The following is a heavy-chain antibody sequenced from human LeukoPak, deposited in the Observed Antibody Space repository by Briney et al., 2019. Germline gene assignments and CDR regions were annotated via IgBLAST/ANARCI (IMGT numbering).Heavy chain of an antibody. CDR1: GGSISTYY. Sequence: SETLSLTCTVSGGSISTYYWSWIRQPPGRGLEWIGYIYFTGSTNYNPSLQSRVTISVDKSKNQFSLNLTSVTAADTAVYYCARHCASGTCAFDIWGQGTMVTVSS. CDR2: IYFTGST. D-gene: IGHD6-13*01. CDR3: ARHCASGTCAFDI. V-gene: IGHV4-59*08. J-gene: IGHJ3*02.